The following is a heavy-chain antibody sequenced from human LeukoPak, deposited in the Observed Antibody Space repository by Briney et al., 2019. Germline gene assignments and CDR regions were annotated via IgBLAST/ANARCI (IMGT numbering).Heavy chain of an antibody. V-gene: IGHV3-23*01. CDR3: AKTLTMILVHRGGFDY. Sequence: GGSLRLSCAASGFTFSSYAMSWVRQAPGKGLEWVSGVSGSGDSTYYADSVKGRFTISRDNSKNTLYLQMNSLRAEDTAVYYCAKTLTMILVHRGGFDYWGQGALVTVSS. D-gene: IGHD3-22*01. CDR1: GFTFSSYA. CDR2: VSGSGDST. J-gene: IGHJ4*02.